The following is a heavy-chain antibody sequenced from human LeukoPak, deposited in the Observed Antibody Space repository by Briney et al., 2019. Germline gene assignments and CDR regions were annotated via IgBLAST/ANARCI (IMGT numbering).Heavy chain of an antibody. CDR2: ISAYNGNT. D-gene: IGHD3-22*01. CDR3: ASEGVITPFDY. CDR1: GYTFTSYG. Sequence: ASVKVSCKASGYTFTSYGISWMLQAPGQGLEWMGWISAYNGNTNYAQKLQGRVTMTTDTSTSTAYMELRSLRSDDTAVYYCASEGVITPFDYWGQGTLVTVSS. J-gene: IGHJ4*02. V-gene: IGHV1-18*01.